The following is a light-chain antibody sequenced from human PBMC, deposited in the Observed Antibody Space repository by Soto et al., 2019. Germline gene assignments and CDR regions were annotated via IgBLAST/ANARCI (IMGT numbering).Light chain of an antibody. CDR3: TSHAGNINFPYI. CDR2: EVN. CDR1: SSDVGAYNY. Sequence: QSVLTQPPSASGSPGQSVTISCTGTSSDVGAYNYVSWYQHHPGKAPKLMVYEVNKLPSGVPDRFSGSKSGKTASLTVSGLQAEDEADYSCTSHAGNINFPYIVGTGTKVTVL. J-gene: IGLJ1*01. V-gene: IGLV2-8*01.